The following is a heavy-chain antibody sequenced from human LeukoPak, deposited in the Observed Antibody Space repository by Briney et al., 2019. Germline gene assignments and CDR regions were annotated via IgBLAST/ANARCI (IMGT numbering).Heavy chain of an antibody. CDR2: IIPIFGTA. V-gene: IGHV1-69*01. Sequence: GSSVKVSCKASGGTFSSYAISWVRQAPGQGLEWMGGIIPIFGTANYAQKFQGRVTITADESTSTAYMELSSLRSEDTAVYYCARAEPKGDPAAYSSSWQPFDYWGQGTLVTVSS. D-gene: IGHD6-13*01. J-gene: IGHJ4*02. CDR3: ARAEPKGDPAAYSSSWQPFDY. CDR1: GGTFSSYA.